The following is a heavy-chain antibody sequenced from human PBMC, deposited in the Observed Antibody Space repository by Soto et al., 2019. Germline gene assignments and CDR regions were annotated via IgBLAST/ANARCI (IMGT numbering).Heavy chain of an antibody. J-gene: IGHJ3*02. CDR1: GFIFSDHY. D-gene: IGHD3-3*01. CDR3: ARLTIFGVVILDDAFDI. V-gene: IGHV3-72*01. CDR2: ARNKVNSYIT. Sequence: PGGSLRLSCAASGFIFSDHYMDWVRQAPGKGLEWVGRARNKVNSYITDHAASVRGRFTISRDDSRDSLYLQMNSLRDEDTAVYYCARLTIFGVVILDDAFDIWGQGTMVTVSS.